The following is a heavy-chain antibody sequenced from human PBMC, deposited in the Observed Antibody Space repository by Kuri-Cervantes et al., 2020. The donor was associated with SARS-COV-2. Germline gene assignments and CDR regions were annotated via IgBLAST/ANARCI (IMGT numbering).Heavy chain of an antibody. V-gene: IGHV1-46*01. Sequence: ASVKVSCKASGYTFTSYYMHWVRQAPGQGLEWMGIINPSGGSTSYAQKFQGRVTMTRDTSTSTVYMELSSLRSEDTAVYYCARDRAGNSESLSTCFDYWGQGTLVTVSS. CDR1: GYTFTSYY. D-gene: IGHD4-23*01. CDR2: INPSGGST. CDR3: ARDRAGNSESLSTCFDY. J-gene: IGHJ4*02.